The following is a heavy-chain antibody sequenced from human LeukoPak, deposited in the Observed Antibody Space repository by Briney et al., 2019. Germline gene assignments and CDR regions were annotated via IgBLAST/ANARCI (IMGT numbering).Heavy chain of an antibody. V-gene: IGHV3-30-3*01. CDR1: GFTFSSYA. Sequence: PGGSLRLSCAASGFTFSSYAMHWVRQAPGKGLEWVAVISYDGSNKYYADSVKGRFTISRDNSKNTLYLQMNSLRAEDTAVYYCARAGIVLMVYARWYFDLWGRGTLVTVSS. CDR2: ISYDGSNK. CDR3: ARAGIVLMVYARWYFDL. J-gene: IGHJ2*01. D-gene: IGHD2-8*01.